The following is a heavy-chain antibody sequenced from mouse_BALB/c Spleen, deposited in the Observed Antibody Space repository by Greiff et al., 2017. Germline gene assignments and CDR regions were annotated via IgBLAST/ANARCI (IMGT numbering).Heavy chain of an antibody. J-gene: IGHJ3*01. V-gene: IGHV1-9*01. D-gene: IGHD1-1*01. CDR1: GYTFSSYW. Sequence: SGAELMKPGASVKISCKATGYTFSSYWIEWVKQRPGHGLEWIGEILPGSGSTNYNEKFKGKATFTADTSSNTAYMQLSSLTSEDSAVYYCARSSSYAWFAYWGQGTLVTVSA. CDR3: ARSSSYAWFAY. CDR2: ILPGSGST.